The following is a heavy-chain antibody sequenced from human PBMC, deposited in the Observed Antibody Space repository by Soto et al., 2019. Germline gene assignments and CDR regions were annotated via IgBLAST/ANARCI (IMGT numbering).Heavy chain of an antibody. Sequence: QVQLQESGPGLVKPSQTLSLTCNVSGGSISNGGYYWSWIRQHPGKGLEWIGYIYYSGSTYYNPSLKSRVTISADTSKNQFSLKLRSATAADTAVYYCARIGVVTAIPYNWCQGTRITVSS. CDR2: IYYSGST. V-gene: IGHV4-31*03. CDR1: GGSISNGGYY. J-gene: IGHJ4*02. CDR3: ARIGVVTAIPYN. D-gene: IGHD2-21*02.